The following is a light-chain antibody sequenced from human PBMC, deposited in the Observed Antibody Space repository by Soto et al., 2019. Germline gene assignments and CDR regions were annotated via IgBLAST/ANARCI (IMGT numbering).Light chain of an antibody. V-gene: IGKV4-1*01. Sequence: DIVMTQSPDSLAVSLGERATINCKSSQSVLYSSNNKNYLAWYQQKPGQPPKALIYWASTRESGVPDRFSGSGSGTDFTLTISSLQAEDVAVYYCQQYYSTPPTFGGGNKVEIK. CDR3: QQYYSTPPT. CDR2: WAS. J-gene: IGKJ4*01. CDR1: QSVLYSSNNKNY.